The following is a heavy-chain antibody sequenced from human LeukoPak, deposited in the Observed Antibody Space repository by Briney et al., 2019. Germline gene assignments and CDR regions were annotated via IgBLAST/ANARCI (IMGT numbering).Heavy chain of an antibody. V-gene: IGHV3-23*01. CDR1: GVSIKNYY. D-gene: IGHD6-6*01. J-gene: IGHJ3*02. CDR2: ISGSGGST. CDR3: AKYIEYSSSEDAFDI. Sequence: PSETLSLTCTVSGVSIKNYYWGWIRQPPGKGLEWVSAISGSGGSTYYADSVKGRFTISRDNSKNTLYLQMNSLRAEDTAVYYCAKYIEYSSSEDAFDIWGQGTMVTVSS.